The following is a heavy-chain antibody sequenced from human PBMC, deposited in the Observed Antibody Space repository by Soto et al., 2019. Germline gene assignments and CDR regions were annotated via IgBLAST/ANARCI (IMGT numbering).Heavy chain of an antibody. V-gene: IGHV1-3*01. D-gene: IGHD2-15*01. CDR3: ARGPGGPDGPGDY. Sequence: QVQLLQSGAEVKKPGASVKVSCKASGYTFTSYAMHWVRQAPGQRLEWMGWINAGNGNTTYSQKFQGRVTITRDTSASTADMELSSLRSEDTAVYYCARGPGGPDGPGDYWGQGTLVTVSS. CDR2: INAGNGNT. CDR1: GYTFTSYA. J-gene: IGHJ4*02.